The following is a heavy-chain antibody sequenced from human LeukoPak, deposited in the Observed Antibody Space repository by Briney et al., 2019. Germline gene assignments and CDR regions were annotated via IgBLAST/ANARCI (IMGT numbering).Heavy chain of an antibody. Sequence: GGSLRLSCAASGFTVSSNYMSWVRQAPGKGLEWVSEIYSDGSTYYAASVKGRFSISRHNSKNTVYLQMNSLRAEDTAVYYCARGVRKDYYMDVWGKGTTVTVSS. V-gene: IGHV3-53*01. D-gene: IGHD1-1*01. CDR3: ARGVRKDYYMDV. CDR1: GFTVSSNY. J-gene: IGHJ6*03. CDR2: IYSDGST.